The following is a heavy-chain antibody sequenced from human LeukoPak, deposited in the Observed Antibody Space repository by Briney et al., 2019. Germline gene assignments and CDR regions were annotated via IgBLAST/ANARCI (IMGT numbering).Heavy chain of an antibody. D-gene: IGHD2-2*01. CDR3: ARPTSVVVPPSANPAAYFHH. CDR1: GYTFTDYY. CDR2: INPDSGDT. Sequence: ASVTVSCKASGYTFTDYYMHWVRRAPGQGLEWMGWINPDSGDTNYAQKFQGRVTMTRDTSINTVYMELSRLTSDDTAIYYCARPTSVVVPPSANPAAYFHHWGQGTLVNGSS. J-gene: IGHJ1*01. V-gene: IGHV1-2*02.